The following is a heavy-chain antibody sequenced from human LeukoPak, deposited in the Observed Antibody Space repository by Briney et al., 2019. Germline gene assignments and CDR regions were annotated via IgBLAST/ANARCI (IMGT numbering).Heavy chain of an antibody. CDR1: GYTFIDYY. J-gene: IGHJ4*02. D-gene: IGHD5-12*01. V-gene: IGHV1-8*03. CDR3: ARGRSTGYPYYVEC. Sequence: ASVKVSCKASGYTFIDYYMHWLRPAPGQGLEWMGWMNPNSGSTGYAQKFQGRVTITRNTSISTAYMELSGLRSEDTAVYYCARGRSTGYPYYVECGGEETLVTVSS. CDR2: MNPNSGST.